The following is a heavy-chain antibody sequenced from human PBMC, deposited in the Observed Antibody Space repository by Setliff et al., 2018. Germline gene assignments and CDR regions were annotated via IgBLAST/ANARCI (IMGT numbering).Heavy chain of an antibody. CDR2: MYFSGST. J-gene: IGHJ4*02. V-gene: IGHV4-59*02. CDR1: GGAVSGDY. CDR3: ARAPRYFDSTGSYLDG. D-gene: IGHD3-22*01. Sequence: SETLSLTCSVSGGAVSGDYWTWIRQPPGKGLEWIGSMYFSGSTYYNPSLKSRVTMSIDKSKNEFSLKMRSVTAADTAVYYCARAPRYFDSTGSYLDGWGQGTLVTVSS.